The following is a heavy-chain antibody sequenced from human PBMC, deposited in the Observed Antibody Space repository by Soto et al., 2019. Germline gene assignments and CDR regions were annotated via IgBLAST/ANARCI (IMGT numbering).Heavy chain of an antibody. V-gene: IGHV3-33*01. CDR3: ARGPLGLLWFGELSFDY. CDR1: GFTFSSYG. D-gene: IGHD3-10*01. CDR2: IWYDGSNK. J-gene: IGHJ4*02. Sequence: GGSLRLSCAASGFTFSSYGMHWVRQAPGKGLEWVAVIWYDGSNKYYADSVKGRFTISRDNSKNTLYLQMNSLRAEDTAVYYCARGPLGLLWFGELSFDYWGQGTLVTVSS.